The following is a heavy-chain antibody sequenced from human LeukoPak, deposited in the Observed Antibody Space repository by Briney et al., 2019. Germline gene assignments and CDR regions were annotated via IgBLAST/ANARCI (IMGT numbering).Heavy chain of an antibody. V-gene: IGHV4-59*01. J-gene: IGHJ4*02. Sequence: GSLRLSCATSGFSFTDYPMNWVRQAPGKGLEWLGYVYHSGTSFYNPALKSRLTISIDTSKKQFSLNVISVTTADTALYFCARDRGIGYGPSDLDSWGPGVLVTVSS. D-gene: IGHD3-10*01. CDR3: ARDRGIGYGPSDLDS. CDR2: VYHSGTS. CDR1: GFSFTDYP.